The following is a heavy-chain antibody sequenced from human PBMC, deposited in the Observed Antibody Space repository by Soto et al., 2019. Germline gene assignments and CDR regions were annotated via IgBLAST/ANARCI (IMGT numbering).Heavy chain of an antibody. Sequence: QVQLVQSGAEVKKLGASVKVSCKASEYAFISYDINWVRQATGQGLEWMGWMNPDSGNTGYAQKFQGRVTMTRNTSISTAYMELSSLRSEDTAVYYCAGTPTGNYYYGMDVWRQGTTVTVSS. CDR2: MNPDSGNT. CDR3: AGTPTGNYYYGMDV. V-gene: IGHV1-8*01. D-gene: IGHD3-10*01. J-gene: IGHJ6*02. CDR1: EYAFISYD.